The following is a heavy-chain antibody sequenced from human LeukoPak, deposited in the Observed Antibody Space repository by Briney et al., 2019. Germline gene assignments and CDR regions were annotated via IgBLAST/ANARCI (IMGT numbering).Heavy chain of an antibody. CDR1: GFTFSSYS. CDR3: ARARGSAVAGTFGY. CDR2: ISSSSSYI. Sequence: AGGSLRLSCAASGFTFSSYSMNWVRQAPGKGLEWVSSISSSSSYIYYADSVKGRFTISRDNAKNSLYLQMNSLRAEDTAVYYCARARGSAVAGTFGYWGQGTLVTVSS. D-gene: IGHD6-19*01. V-gene: IGHV3-21*01. J-gene: IGHJ4*02.